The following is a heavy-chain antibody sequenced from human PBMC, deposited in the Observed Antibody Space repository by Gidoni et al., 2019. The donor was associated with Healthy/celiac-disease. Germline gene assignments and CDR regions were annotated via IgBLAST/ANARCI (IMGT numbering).Heavy chain of an antibody. J-gene: IGHJ6*02. Sequence: QVQLQQWGAGLLKPSETLSLTCAVYGGSFRGYYWSWLRQPPGKGLEWIGEINHSGSTNYNPSLKSRGTRSVDTSKNQFSLKLSSVTAADTAVYYCARGAFWSGYYSVRYYYYGMDVWGQGTTVTVSS. CDR1: GGSFRGYY. V-gene: IGHV4-34*01. D-gene: IGHD3-3*01. CDR3: ARGAFWSGYYSVRYYYYGMDV. CDR2: INHSGST.